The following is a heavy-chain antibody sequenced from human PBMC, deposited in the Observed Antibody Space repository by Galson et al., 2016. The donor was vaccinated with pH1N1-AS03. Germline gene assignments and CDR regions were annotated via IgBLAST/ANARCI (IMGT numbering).Heavy chain of an antibody. CDR2: IYYSGNS. CDR3: AKTVFTDAFDI. CDR1: GGSISSRDHY. D-gene: IGHD4-11*01. J-gene: IGHJ3*02. Sequence: LTCTVSGGSISSRDHYWVWIRLTPGKGLEWIGHIYYSGNSYYNPSLKSRVNFSVDTSKNQFSLKLASVTAADTAVYYCAKTVFTDAFDIWSPGTRVSVSS. V-gene: IGHV4-39*01.